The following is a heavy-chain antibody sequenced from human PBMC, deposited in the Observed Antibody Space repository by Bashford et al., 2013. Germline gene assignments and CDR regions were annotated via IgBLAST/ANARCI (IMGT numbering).Heavy chain of an antibody. CDR2: VYYGGSS. CDR3: ARDQIFDP. V-gene: IGHV4-59*01. Sequence: SETLSLTCTVSGASIKSYFWSWVRQSPGKGLEWIGYVYYGGSSNYNPSLKNRVTMSIDTSKNQFSLKVSSVTAADTAVYYCARDQIFDPWGQGILVTVSS. J-gene: IGHJ5*02. CDR1: GASIKSYF.